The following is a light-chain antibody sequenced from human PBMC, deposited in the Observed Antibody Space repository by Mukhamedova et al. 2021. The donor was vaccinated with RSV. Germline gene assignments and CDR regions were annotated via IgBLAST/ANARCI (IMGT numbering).Light chain of an antibody. CDR3: QQYTQYPWT. J-gene: IGKJ1*01. Sequence: WYQRRVHGKVPQLLIYAATDLENGVPSRFSGGRSGTEFTLTISSLQPDDFATYYCQQYTQYPWTFGQGTKVEVK. V-gene: IGKV1-5*03. CDR2: AAT.